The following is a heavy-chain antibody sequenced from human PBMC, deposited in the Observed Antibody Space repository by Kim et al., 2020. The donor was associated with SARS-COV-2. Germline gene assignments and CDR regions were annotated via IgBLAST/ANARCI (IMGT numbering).Heavy chain of an antibody. CDR1: GGSISSYY. D-gene: IGHD3-16*02. CDR2: IYYSGST. V-gene: IGHV4-59*01. Sequence: SETLSLTCTVSGGSISSYYWSWIRQPPGKGLEWIGYIYYSGSTNYNPSLKSRVTISVDTSKNQFSLKLSSVTAADTAVYYCARSGSYRLYFDYWGQGTLVTVSS. CDR3: ARSGSYRLYFDY. J-gene: IGHJ4*02.